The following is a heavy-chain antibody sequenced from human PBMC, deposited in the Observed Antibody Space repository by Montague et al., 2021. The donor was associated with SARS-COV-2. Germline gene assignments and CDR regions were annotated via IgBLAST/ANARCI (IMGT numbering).Heavy chain of an antibody. CDR2: INHRGST. J-gene: IGHJ4*02. CDR3: ASGRQHINMVVVVVTGGEYYFDF. CDR1: DGSFSDYF. Sequence: SETLSLTCAVYDGSFSDYFWTWIRQPPGKGLDWIGEINHRGSTNYNPSPTSRVKISVDTSTNQFSLKMNPVTAADTAVYYCASGRQHINMVVVVVTGGEYYFDFWGQGTLVAVSS. V-gene: IGHV4-34*01. D-gene: IGHD3-22*01.